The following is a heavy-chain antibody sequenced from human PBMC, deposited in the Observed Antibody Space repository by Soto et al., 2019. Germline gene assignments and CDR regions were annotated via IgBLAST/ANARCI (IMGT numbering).Heavy chain of an antibody. CDR2: INPSGGST. CDR1: GYTFTSGY. J-gene: IGHJ4*02. V-gene: IGHV1-46*03. Sequence: ASVRVSCDASGYTFTSGYMHWVRQAPGQGLEWMGIINPSGGSTSYAQKFQGRVTMTRDTSTSTVYMELSSLRSEDTAVYYCARDGSGYDGAGYWGQGTLVTVSS. D-gene: IGHD5-12*01. CDR3: ARDGSGYDGAGY.